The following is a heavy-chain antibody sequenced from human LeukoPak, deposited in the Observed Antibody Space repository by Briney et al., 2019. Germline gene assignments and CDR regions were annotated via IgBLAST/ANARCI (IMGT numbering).Heavy chain of an antibody. CDR3: AKGRQTNYYDSSGYYPWDDGAFDI. CDR1: GFTFSSYA. Sequence: PGGSLRLSCAASGFTFSSYAMSWVRQAPGKGLEWVSAITSNGDSTYYADSVKGRLTISRDNSKNTLYLQINSLRAEDTAVYYCAKGRQTNYYDSSGYYPWDDGAFDIWGQGIMVTVSS. V-gene: IGHV3-23*01. CDR2: ITSNGDST. D-gene: IGHD3-22*01. J-gene: IGHJ3*02.